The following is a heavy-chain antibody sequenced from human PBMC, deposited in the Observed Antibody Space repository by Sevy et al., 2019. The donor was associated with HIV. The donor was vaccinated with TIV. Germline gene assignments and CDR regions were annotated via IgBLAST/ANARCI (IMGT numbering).Heavy chain of an antibody. CDR2: ISSSSSTI. Sequence: GGSLRLSCAASEFTFSSYSMNWVRQAPGKGLEWVSYISSSSSTIYYADSVKGRFTISRDNAKNSLYLQMNSLRDEDTAVYYCARSPQAYSSSWYRDYYYYGMDVWGQGTTVTVSS. CDR3: ARSPQAYSSSWYRDYYYYGMDV. CDR1: EFTFSSYS. J-gene: IGHJ6*02. D-gene: IGHD6-13*01. V-gene: IGHV3-48*02.